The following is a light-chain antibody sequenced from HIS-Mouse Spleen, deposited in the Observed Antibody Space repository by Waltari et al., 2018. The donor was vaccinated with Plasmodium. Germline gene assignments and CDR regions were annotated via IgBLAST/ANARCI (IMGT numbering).Light chain of an antibody. CDR2: KDS. Sequence: SYELTQPSSVSVSPGQTARITCSGDVLATKYARWFQEKPGQAPCLVIYKDSERPSGIPERFPGSSSGTTVSLTISGAQVEDEADYYCYSAADNNRVFGGGTKLTVL. V-gene: IGLV3-27*01. CDR3: YSAADNNRV. J-gene: IGLJ3*02. CDR1: VLATKY.